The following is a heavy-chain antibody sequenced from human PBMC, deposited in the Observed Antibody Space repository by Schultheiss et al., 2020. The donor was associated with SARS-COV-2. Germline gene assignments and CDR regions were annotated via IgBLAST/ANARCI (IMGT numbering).Heavy chain of an antibody. CDR1: GFTFSTYA. J-gene: IGHJ6*02. CDR2: ISGSGSST. D-gene: IGHD2/OR15-2a*01. V-gene: IGHV3-23*01. Sequence: GGSLRLSCAASGFTFSTYAMSWVRQAPGKGLEWVSTISGSGSSTYYADSVKGRFTISRDDAKNLVFLQMSSLRDDDTALYHCARDDGTTVYGMDVWGQGTKVTVS. CDR3: ARDDGTTVYGMDV.